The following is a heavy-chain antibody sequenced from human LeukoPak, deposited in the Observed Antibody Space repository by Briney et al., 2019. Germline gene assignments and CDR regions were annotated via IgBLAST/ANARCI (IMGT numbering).Heavy chain of an antibody. J-gene: IGHJ5*02. CDR1: GFTFSSYA. CDR2: ISGSGGST. CDR3: AKGYIVVVPAASLTYNWFDP. V-gene: IGHV3-23*01. D-gene: IGHD2-2*01. Sequence: PGGSLRLSCAASGFTFSSYAMSWVRQAPGKGLERVSAISGSGGSTYYADSVKGRFTISRDNSKNTLYLQRNSLRAEDTAVYYCAKGYIVVVPAASLTYNWFDPWGQGTLVTVSS.